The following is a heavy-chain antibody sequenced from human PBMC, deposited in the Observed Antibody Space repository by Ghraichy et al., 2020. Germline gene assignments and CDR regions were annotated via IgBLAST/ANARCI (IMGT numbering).Heavy chain of an antibody. Sequence: SETLSLTCAVYGGSFSGYYWSWIRQPPGKGLEWIGEINHSGSTNYNPSLKSRVTISVDTSKNQFSLKLSSVTAADTAVYYCARGGVPRPYSGSYGSHVDAFDIWGQGTMVTVSS. D-gene: IGHD1-26*01. CDR3: ARGGVPRPYSGSYGSHVDAFDI. V-gene: IGHV4-34*01. CDR1: GGSFSGYY. J-gene: IGHJ3*02. CDR2: INHSGST.